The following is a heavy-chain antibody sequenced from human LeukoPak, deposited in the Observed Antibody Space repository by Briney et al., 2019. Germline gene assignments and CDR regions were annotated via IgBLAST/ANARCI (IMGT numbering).Heavy chain of an antibody. CDR1: GGSFSGYY. J-gene: IGHJ5*02. V-gene: IGHV4-34*01. CDR2: IYHSGST. D-gene: IGHD6-19*01. CDR3: ARGMRAVAGPRGWFDP. Sequence: PSETLSLTCAVYGGSFSGYYWSWIRQSPGKGLEWIGEIYHSGSTNSNPSLKSRVTISVDTSKNQFSLKLSSVTAADTAVYYCARGMRAVAGPRGWFDPWGQGTLVTVSS.